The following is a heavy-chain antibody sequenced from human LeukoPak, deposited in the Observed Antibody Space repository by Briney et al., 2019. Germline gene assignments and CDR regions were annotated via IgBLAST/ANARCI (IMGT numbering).Heavy chain of an antibody. CDR1: TGSINSYY. V-gene: IGHV4-59*01. CDR3: ARHIIYSKKPSFDH. J-gene: IGHJ4*02. CDR2: IDYSGST. Sequence: SETLSLTCTVSTGSINSYYWSWIRQPPGKGLEWIGYIDYSGSTSYNPSLKSRVTISVDTSKNQFSLQLGSVTAADTAVYYCARHIIYSKKPSFDHWGQGTLVTVSS. D-gene: IGHD4-11*01.